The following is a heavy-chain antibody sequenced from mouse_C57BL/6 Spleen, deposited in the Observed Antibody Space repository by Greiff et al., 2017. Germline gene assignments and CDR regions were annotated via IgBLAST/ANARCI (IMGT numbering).Heavy chain of an antibody. CDR2: IHPNSGST. CDR3: ARSGYEYEGWFAY. V-gene: IGHV1-64*01. Sequence: QVQLQQPGAELVKPGASVQLSCKASGYTFTSYWMHWVKQRPGQGLEWIGMIHPNSGSTNYNEKFKSKATLTVDKSSSTAYMQLSSLTSEDSAVYYCARSGYEYEGWFAYWGQGTLVTVSA. J-gene: IGHJ3*01. CDR1: GYTFTSYW. D-gene: IGHD2-4*01.